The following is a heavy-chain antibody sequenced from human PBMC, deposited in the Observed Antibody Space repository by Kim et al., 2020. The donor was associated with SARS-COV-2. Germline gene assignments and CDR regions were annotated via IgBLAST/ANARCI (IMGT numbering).Heavy chain of an antibody. J-gene: IGHJ4*02. D-gene: IGHD2-21*02. CDR2: GST. Sequence: GSTYYADSVKGRFTISRDNSKNTLYLQMNSLRAEDTAVYYCAKGARHVTDWGQGTLVTVSS. CDR3: AKGARHVTD. V-gene: IGHV3-23*01.